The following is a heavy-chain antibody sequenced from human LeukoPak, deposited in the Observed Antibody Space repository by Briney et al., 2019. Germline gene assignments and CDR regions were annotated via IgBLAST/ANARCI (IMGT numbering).Heavy chain of an antibody. J-gene: IGHJ5*02. D-gene: IGHD1-1*01. CDR1: GFTFSSYE. CDR3: ARWGGTTMDPRSP. Sequence: PGGSLRLSCAASGFTFSSYEMNRVRQAPGKGLEWVSYISTGGSTIYYADSVKGRFTTSRDNAKNSLYLRMNSLRAEDTAVYYCARWGGTTMDPRSPWGQGTLVTVYS. CDR2: ISTGGSTI. V-gene: IGHV3-48*03.